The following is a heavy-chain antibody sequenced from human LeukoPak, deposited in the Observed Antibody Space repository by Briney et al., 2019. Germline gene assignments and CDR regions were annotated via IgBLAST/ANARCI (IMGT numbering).Heavy chain of an antibody. Sequence: GGSLRLPCAASGFTFSSYWMHWVRQAPGKGLLYVSRINSDGSSTDYADSVKGRFTISRDNAKNTLYLQMNSLRVEDTAVYYCARGPIFGYNWFDPWGQGTLVTVSS. CDR3: ARGPIFGYNWFDP. CDR2: INSDGSST. CDR1: GFTFSSYW. J-gene: IGHJ5*02. V-gene: IGHV3-74*01. D-gene: IGHD3-3*01.